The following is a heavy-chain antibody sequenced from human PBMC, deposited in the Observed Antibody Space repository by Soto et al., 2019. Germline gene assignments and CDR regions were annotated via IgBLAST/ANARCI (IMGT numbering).Heavy chain of an antibody. CDR1: GYTFTSYD. V-gene: IGHV1-8*01. CDR3: ASLRFLEWHHFDP. Sequence: GASVKVSCKASGYTFTSYDINWVRQATGQGLEWMGWMNPNSGNTGYAQKFQGRVTMTRNTSISTAYMELSSLRSEDTAVYYCASLRFLEWHHFDPWGQGTLVTVSS. J-gene: IGHJ5*02. CDR2: MNPNSGNT. D-gene: IGHD3-3*01.